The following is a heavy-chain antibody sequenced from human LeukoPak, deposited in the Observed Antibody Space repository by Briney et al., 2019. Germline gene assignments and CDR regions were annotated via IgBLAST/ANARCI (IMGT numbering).Heavy chain of an antibody. CDR3: ASSQYYYDRSGYYPLDY. J-gene: IGHJ4*02. Sequence: TSETLSLTCAVSGGSISSGGYYWSWIRQPPGKGLEWIGYIYYSGSTNYNPSLKSRVTISVDTSKDQFSLNLSSVTAADTAVYYCASSQYYYDRSGYYPLDYWGQGTLVTVSS. CDR2: IYYSGST. V-gene: IGHV4-61*08. CDR1: GGSISSGGYY. D-gene: IGHD3-22*01.